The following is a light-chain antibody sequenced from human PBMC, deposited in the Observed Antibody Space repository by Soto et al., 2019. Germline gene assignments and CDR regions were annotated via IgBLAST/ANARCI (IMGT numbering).Light chain of an antibody. CDR2: EVS. Sequence: QSALTQPPSASGSPGRSVTISCSGTSSDVGGYDYVSWYQQHPGKAPKLMIYEVSKRPSGVPDRFFGSKSGNTASLTVSGLQAEDEADYYCSSYAGSSNFVVFGGGTKLTVL. CDR1: SSDVGGYDY. CDR3: SSYAGSSNFVV. J-gene: IGLJ2*01. V-gene: IGLV2-8*01.